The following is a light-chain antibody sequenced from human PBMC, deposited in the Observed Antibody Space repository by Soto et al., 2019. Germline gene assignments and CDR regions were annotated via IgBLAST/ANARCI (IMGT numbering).Light chain of an antibody. CDR3: QTWGTGIQGV. CDR2: LNSDGSH. CDR1: SGHSSYA. Sequence: QAVVTQSPSASASLGASVKLTCTLSSGHSSYAIAWHQQQPEKGPRYLMKLNSDGSHSKGDGIPDRFSGSSSGAERYLTISSLQSEEEADYYCQTWGTGIQGVFGGGTKLTVL. V-gene: IGLV4-69*01. J-gene: IGLJ3*02.